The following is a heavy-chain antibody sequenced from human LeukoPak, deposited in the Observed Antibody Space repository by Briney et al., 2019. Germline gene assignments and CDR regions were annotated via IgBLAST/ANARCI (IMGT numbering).Heavy chain of an antibody. CDR3: ASQNYYDSSAY. D-gene: IGHD3-22*01. Sequence: GGSLRLSCAASGFTFSSFWMTWVRQAPGKGLEWVANIKQDGSEKYYVDSVKGRFTISRDSAKNSVYLQMNSLRAEDTAVYYCASQNYYDSSAYWGQGTLVTVSP. CDR2: IKQDGSEK. V-gene: IGHV3-7*03. J-gene: IGHJ4*02. CDR1: GFTFSSFW.